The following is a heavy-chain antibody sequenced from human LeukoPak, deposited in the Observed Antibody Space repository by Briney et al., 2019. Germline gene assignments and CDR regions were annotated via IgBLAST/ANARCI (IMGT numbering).Heavy chain of an antibody. D-gene: IGHD3-16*01. CDR2: IKQDGSEK. CDR3: ASGRQLGY. Sequence: GGSLRLSCAASGFTFGSYWMSWVRQAPGKGLEWVANIKQDGSEKYYVDSVKGRSTISRDNAKNSLYLQMNSLRAEDTALYYCASGRQLGYWGQGTLVTVSS. J-gene: IGHJ4*02. V-gene: IGHV3-7*01. CDR1: GFTFGSYW.